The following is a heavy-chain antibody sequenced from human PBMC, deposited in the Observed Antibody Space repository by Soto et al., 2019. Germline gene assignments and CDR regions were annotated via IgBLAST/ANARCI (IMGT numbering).Heavy chain of an antibody. CDR3: PRTPAHVAAPVNYGMDV. CDR2: TYYRSKWYN. D-gene: IGHD6-6*01. J-gene: IGHJ6*02. V-gene: IGHV6-1*01. CDR1: GDSVSSNSAA. Sequence: SPTLSLTCAISGDSVSSNSAAWNWIRQSPSRGLECLGRTYYRSKWYNDYAVSVKSRITINPDTSKNQFSLQLNSVTPEDTAVYYCPRTPAHVAAPVNYGMDVWGQRTTGSV.